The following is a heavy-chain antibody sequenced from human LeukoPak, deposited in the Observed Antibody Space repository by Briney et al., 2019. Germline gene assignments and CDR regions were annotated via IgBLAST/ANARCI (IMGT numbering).Heavy chain of an antibody. Sequence: PSETLSLTCAVYGGSFSGYYWSWIRQPPGKGLEWIGEINHSGSTNYNPSLKSRVTISVDTSKNQFSLKLSSVTAADTAVYYCARGGSYGYYYYYYMDVWGRGTTVTVSS. J-gene: IGHJ6*03. V-gene: IGHV4-34*01. CDR3: ARGGSYGYYYYYYMDV. CDR2: INHSGST. CDR1: GGSFSGYY. D-gene: IGHD5-18*01.